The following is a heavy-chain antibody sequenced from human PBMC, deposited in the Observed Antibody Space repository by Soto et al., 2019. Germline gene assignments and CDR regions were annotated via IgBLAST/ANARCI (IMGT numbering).Heavy chain of an antibody. CDR2: ISYDGSNK. V-gene: IGHV3-30-3*01. Sequence: GGSLRLSCAASGFTFSSYAMHWVRQAPGKGLEWVAVISYDGSNKYYADSVKGRFTISRDNSKNTLYLQMKSLRAEDTAVYYCARAGSYYYYYGMDVWGQGTTVTVSS. CDR3: ARAGSYYYYYGMDV. J-gene: IGHJ6*02. D-gene: IGHD3-10*01. CDR1: GFTFSSYA.